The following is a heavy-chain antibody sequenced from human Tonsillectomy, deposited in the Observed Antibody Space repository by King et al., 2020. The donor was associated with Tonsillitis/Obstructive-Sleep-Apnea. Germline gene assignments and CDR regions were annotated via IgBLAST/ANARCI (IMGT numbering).Heavy chain of an antibody. D-gene: IGHD3-3*01. CDR1: GFTFSSYA. V-gene: IGHV3-23*04. CDR3: AKDHYDFWSGYYTGDNY. Sequence: VQLVESGGGLVQPGGSLRLSCAASGFTFSSYAMSWVRQAPGKGLEWVSAISGTDGGTYYADSVKGRFTISRENSKNTLYLQMNSLRAEDTPIYYCAKDHYDFWSGYYTGDNYWGQGTLVTVSS. J-gene: IGHJ4*02. CDR2: ISGTDGGT.